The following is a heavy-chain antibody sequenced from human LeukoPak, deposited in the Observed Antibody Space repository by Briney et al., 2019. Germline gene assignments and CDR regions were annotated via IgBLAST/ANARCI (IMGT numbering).Heavy chain of an antibody. CDR1: GFTFSSNA. CDR2: ISGSGVST. D-gene: IGHD2-2*01. J-gene: IGHJ4*02. CDR3: AKAYCSSTSCSDY. V-gene: IGHV3-23*01. Sequence: GGSLRLSCAASGFTFSSNAMSWVRQAPGKGLEWVSAISGSGVSTYYADSVKGRFTISRDNSKNTLYLQMNSLRAEDTAVYYCAKAYCSSTSCSDYWGQGTLVTVSS.